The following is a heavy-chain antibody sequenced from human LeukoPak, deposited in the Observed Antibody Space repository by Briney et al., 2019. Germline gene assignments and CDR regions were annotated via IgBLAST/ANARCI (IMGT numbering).Heavy chain of an antibody. CDR2: ISGSGGST. D-gene: IGHD5-12*01. CDR1: GFTFSSYA. Sequence: GGSLRLSCAASGFTFSSYAMSWVRQAPGKGLEWVSAISGSGGSTYYADSVKGRFTISRDNSTNTLYLQMNSLRAEDTAVYYCAKDGDSGPNFDYWGQGTLVTVSS. J-gene: IGHJ4*02. CDR3: AKDGDSGPNFDY. V-gene: IGHV3-23*01.